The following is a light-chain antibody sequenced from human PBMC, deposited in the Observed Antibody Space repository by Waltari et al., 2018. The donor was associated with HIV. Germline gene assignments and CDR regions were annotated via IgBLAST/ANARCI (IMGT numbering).Light chain of an antibody. Sequence: QSALTQPASVSGSPGQSITISCTGTSSDVGGYNYVSWYQQPPGNPPKLMIYEVSNRPSCVANRVAGSKSGNTASLTISGLQAEDEADYYCSSYTSSSTRVFGGGTKLTVL. CDR1: SSDVGGYNY. J-gene: IGLJ2*01. CDR3: SSYTSSSTRV. V-gene: IGLV2-14*01. CDR2: EVS.